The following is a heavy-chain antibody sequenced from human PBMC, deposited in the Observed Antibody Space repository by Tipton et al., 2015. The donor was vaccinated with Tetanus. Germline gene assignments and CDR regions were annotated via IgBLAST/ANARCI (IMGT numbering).Heavy chain of an antibody. Sequence: SLRLSCAASGFTVGSNYMGWVRQAPGKGLEWVSFIPYDANNTYYADSVKGRFTISRDDSQNTLFLQMSSLRADDTAMYYCAKTAAGSGLFDYWGQGALVTVAS. CDR2: IPYDANNT. D-gene: IGHD6-13*01. V-gene: IGHV3-30*18. CDR1: GFTVGSNY. CDR3: AKTAAGSGLFDY. J-gene: IGHJ4*02.